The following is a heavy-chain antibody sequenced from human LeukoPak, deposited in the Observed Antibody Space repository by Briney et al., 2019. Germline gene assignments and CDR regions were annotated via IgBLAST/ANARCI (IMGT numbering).Heavy chain of an antibody. Sequence: GGSLRLSCAASGFTFSSYGMHWVRQAPGKGLEWVAVISYDGSNKYYADSVKGRFTISRDNSKNMLYLQMNSLRAEDTAVYYCAKDLPAGDYDIDYWGQGTLVTVSS. CDR2: ISYDGSNK. D-gene: IGHD4-17*01. J-gene: IGHJ4*02. CDR3: AKDLPAGDYDIDY. V-gene: IGHV3-30*18. CDR1: GFTFSSYG.